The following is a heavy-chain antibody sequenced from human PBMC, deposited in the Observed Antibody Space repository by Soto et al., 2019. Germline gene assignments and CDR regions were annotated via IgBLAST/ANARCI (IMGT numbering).Heavy chain of an antibody. Sequence: PSETLSLTCTVSGGSISSSSYYWGWIRQPPGKGLEWIGSIYYSGSTYYNPSLKSRVTISVDTSKNQFSLKLSSVTAADTAVYYCARHGITMVRGVIIGWFDPWGQGTLVTVSS. CDR2: IYYSGST. V-gene: IGHV4-39*01. J-gene: IGHJ5*02. CDR1: GGSISSSSYY. D-gene: IGHD3-10*01. CDR3: ARHGITMVRGVIIGWFDP.